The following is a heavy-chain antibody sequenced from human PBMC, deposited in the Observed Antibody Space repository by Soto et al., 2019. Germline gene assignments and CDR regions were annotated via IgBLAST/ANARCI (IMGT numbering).Heavy chain of an antibody. CDR2: IIPSGGTT. CDR1: GGTFSSYA. J-gene: IGHJ5*02. D-gene: IGHD3-22*01. V-gene: IGHV1-46*01. Sequence: GASVKVSCQASGGTFSSYAISWVRQAPGQGLEWMGRIIPSGGTTSYAQKFQGRVTMTRDTSTSTVYMELSSLRSEDTAVYYCAKTYYYDSPPKAWGQGTLVTVSS. CDR3: AKTYYYDSPPKA.